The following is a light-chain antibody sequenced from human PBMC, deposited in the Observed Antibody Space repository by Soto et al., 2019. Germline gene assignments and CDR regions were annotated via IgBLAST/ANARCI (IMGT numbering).Light chain of an antibody. J-gene: IGKJ2*01. V-gene: IGKV3-20*01. CDR3: QQYASSPYT. Sequence: EIVLTLSPGTLSLSPGERVTLSCRASQSVSSSFLAWYQQKPGQAPRLLIYGASSRAAGIPDRFSGSVSGTDFTLTISRLEPEDFAVYFCQQYASSPYTFGQGTKLEIK. CDR1: QSVSSSF. CDR2: GAS.